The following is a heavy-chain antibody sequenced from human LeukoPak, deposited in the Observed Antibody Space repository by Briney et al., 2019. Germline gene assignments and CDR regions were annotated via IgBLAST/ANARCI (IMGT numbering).Heavy chain of an antibody. CDR2: ISAYNGNT. Sequence: ASVKVSCKASGYTFTSYGISWVRQAPGQGLEWMGWISAYNGNTNYAQKLQGRVTVTTDTSTSTAYMELRSLRSDDTAVYYCARTPPAYYDILTGFDYWGQGTLVTVSS. V-gene: IGHV1-18*01. D-gene: IGHD3-9*01. CDR3: ARTPPAYYDILTGFDY. J-gene: IGHJ4*02. CDR1: GYTFTSYG.